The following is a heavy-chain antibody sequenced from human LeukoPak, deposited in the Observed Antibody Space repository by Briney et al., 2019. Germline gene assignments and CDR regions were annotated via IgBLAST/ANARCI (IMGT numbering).Heavy chain of an antibody. CDR3: AKGVGATFEY. Sequence: PGGSLRLSCAASGFSFSSNAMNWVRQAPGNGLEWVSVISGSGGSTYYADSVKGRVTISRDNSKNTLYLQMNSLRAEDTAVYYCAKGVGATFEYWGQGTLVIVSS. J-gene: IGHJ4*02. V-gene: IGHV3-23*01. D-gene: IGHD1-26*01. CDR2: ISGSGGST. CDR1: GFSFSSNA.